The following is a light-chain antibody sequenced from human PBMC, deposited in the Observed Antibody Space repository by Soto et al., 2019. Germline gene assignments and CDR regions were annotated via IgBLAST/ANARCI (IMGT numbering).Light chain of an antibody. CDR1: SGLSLYA. V-gene: IGLV4-69*01. Sequence: QPVLTQSPSASASLGASVKLTCTLSSGLSLYAIAWHQQHPEKGPRYLMKLNSDGSHTKGDGIPDRFSGSSAGAERYLTISSLQSDDEAEYSCQTWDTGIVVFGGGTKLTVL. CDR2: LNSDGSH. CDR3: QTWDTGIVV. J-gene: IGLJ2*01.